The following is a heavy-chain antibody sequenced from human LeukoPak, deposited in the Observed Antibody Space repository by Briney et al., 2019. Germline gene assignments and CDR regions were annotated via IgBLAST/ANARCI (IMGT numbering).Heavy chain of an antibody. CDR2: IYYSGNT. J-gene: IGHJ3*02. V-gene: IGHV4-59*08. Sequence: SETLSLTCTVSGGSISGGHWNWIRQPPGKGLEWIGNIYYSGNTNYNPSLKSRVTISVDTSKNQFSLKLSSVTAADTAVYYCARRNDFDIWGQGTMVTVSS. CDR1: GGSISGGH. CDR3: ARRNDFDI.